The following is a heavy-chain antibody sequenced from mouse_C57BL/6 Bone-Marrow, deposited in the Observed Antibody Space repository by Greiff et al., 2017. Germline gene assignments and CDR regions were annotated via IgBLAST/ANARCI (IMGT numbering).Heavy chain of an antibody. CDR1: GYTFTSYW. V-gene: IGHV1-64*01. D-gene: IGHD2-1*01. CDR2: IHPNSGST. CDR3: ARIPIYYGNDYWYLDV. J-gene: IGHJ1*03. Sequence: VQLQQPGAELVKPGASVKLSCKASGYTFTSYWMHWVKQRPGQGLEWIGMIHPNSGSTNYNEKFKSKATLTVDKSSSTAYMQLSSLTSEDSAVYYCARIPIYYGNDYWYLDVWGTGTTVTVSS.